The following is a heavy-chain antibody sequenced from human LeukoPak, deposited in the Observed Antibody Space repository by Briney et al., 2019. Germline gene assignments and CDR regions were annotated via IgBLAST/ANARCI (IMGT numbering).Heavy chain of an antibody. CDR2: IWYDGSSK. J-gene: IGHJ4*02. D-gene: IGHD5-18*01. CDR1: GFSFSNYG. Sequence: GGSLRLSCAASGFSFSNYGMHWVRQAPDKGLEWVAVIWYDGSSKYYADSVKGRFTISRDNSKNTLYLQMNSLRAEDTAVCYCAKENTALDYWGQGTLVTVSS. V-gene: IGHV3-33*06. CDR3: AKENTALDY.